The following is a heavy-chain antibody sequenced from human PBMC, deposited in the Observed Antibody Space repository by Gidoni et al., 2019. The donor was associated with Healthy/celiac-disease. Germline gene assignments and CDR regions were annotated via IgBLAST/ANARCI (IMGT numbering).Heavy chain of an antibody. CDR2: IYYSGST. CDR3: ARHMRTRGWFDL. Sequence: QVQLQESGPGLVKPSETLSLTCTVSGGSISSYYWSWIRQPPGKGLEWIGYIYYSGSTNYNPSLKSRVTISVDTSKNQFSLKLSSVTAADTAVYYCARHMRTRGWFDLWGQGTLVTVSS. D-gene: IGHD2-2*01. CDR1: GGSISSYY. J-gene: IGHJ5*02. V-gene: IGHV4-59*08.